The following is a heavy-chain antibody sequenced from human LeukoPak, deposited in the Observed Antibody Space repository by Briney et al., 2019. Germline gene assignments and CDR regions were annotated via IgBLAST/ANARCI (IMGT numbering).Heavy chain of an antibody. V-gene: IGHV3-23*01. D-gene: IGHD3-3*01. J-gene: IGHJ4*02. CDR2: ISGSGGST. CDR3: AKDQGTYYDFWSGYFPFDY. Sequence: PGGSLRLSCAASGFTFSSYAMSWVRQAPGKGLEWVSAISGSGGSTYYADSVKGRFTISRDNSKNTLYLQMNSLRAEDTAVYYCAKDQGTYYDFWSGYFPFDYWGQGTLVTVSS. CDR1: GFTFSSYA.